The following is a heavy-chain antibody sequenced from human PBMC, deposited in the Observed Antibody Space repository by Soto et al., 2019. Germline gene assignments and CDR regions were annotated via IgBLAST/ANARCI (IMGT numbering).Heavy chain of an antibody. J-gene: IGHJ5*02. D-gene: IGHD1-20*01. CDR2: IWYDGSYQ. Sequence: GGSLRLSCAASGFTFSSYGMTWVRQAPGKGLEWVSAIWYDGSYQYYADSVRGRFTTSRDNSNNTLLLEMNSLRVEDTAVYYCARDRLITYGAKIAPDHWGQGALVTVSS. V-gene: IGHV3-33*08. CDR3: ARDRLITYGAKIAPDH. CDR1: GFTFSSYG.